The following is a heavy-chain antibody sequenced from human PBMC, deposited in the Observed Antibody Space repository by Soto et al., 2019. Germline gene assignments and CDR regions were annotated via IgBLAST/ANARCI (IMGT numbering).Heavy chain of an antibody. Sequence: ASVKVSFKASGGTFSSYAISWVRQAPGQGLEWMGGIIPIFGTANYAQKFQGRVTITADESTSTAYMELSSLRHGDTAVYFCARSDDSTSYPLDLWGPGTLVTVSS. CDR3: ARSDDSTSYPLDL. CDR2: IIPIFGTA. CDR1: GGTFSSYA. D-gene: IGHD4-4*01. V-gene: IGHV1-69*13. J-gene: IGHJ5*02.